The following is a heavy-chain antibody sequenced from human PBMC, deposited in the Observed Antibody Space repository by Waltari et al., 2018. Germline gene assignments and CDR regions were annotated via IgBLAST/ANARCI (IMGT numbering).Heavy chain of an antibody. CDR1: GCIFSRYE. CDR3: AREISTSSPSF. J-gene: IGHJ4*02. D-gene: IGHD1-1*01. V-gene: IGHV3-30*02. Sequence: QVQLAESGGGAVPPGGSLRLSCVASGCIFSRYEMNWVRQTPGRGLAWLALICDDGSKKFYADSVKGRFTVSRDNSRDTLYLHMNGLTSVDTAIYFCAREISTSSPSFWGRGTLVTVSS. CDR2: ICDDGSKK.